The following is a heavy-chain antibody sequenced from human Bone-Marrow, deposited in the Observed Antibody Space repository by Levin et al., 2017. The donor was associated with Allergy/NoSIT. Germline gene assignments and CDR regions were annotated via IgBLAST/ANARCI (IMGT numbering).Heavy chain of an antibody. Sequence: PAASVKVSCKASGYTFTSHSINWVRQAPGQGLEWMGYISTTTGNPTYAQVFTGRFVFSLDTSVTTAYLHISSLKAADTAIYYCARDGWLASRVTFDFWGQGTLVSVSS. CDR1: GYTFTSHS. CDR3: ARDGWLASRVTFDF. V-gene: IGHV7-4-1*02. CDR2: ISTTTGNP. D-gene: IGHD6-19*01. J-gene: IGHJ4*02.